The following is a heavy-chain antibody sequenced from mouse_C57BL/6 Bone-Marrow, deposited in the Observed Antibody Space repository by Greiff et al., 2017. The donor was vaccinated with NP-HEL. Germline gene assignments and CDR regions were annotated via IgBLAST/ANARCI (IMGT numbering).Heavy chain of an antibody. V-gene: IGHV1-69*01. CDR1: GYTFTSYW. Sequence: QVQLQQPGAELVMPGASVKLSCKASGYTFTSYWMHWVKQRPGQGLEWIGEIDPSDSYTNYNQKFKGKSTLTVDKSSSTAYMQLSSLTSEDSAVYYCAEGNKPSYWYYEVWGTGTTVTVSS. CDR3: AEGNKPSYWYYEV. J-gene: IGHJ1*03. D-gene: IGHD2-1*01. CDR2: IDPSDSYT.